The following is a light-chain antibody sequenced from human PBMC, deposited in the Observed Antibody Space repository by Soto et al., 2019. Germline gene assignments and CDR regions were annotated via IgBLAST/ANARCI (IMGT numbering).Light chain of an antibody. CDR3: CSYAGSVV. CDR2: EGS. V-gene: IGLV2-23*01. Sequence: QSALTQXASVSGSPXQSITISCXGTSSDVGSYNLVSWYQQHPGKAPKLMIYEGSKRPSGVSNRFSGSKSGNTASLTISGLQAEDEADYYCCSYAGSVVFGGGTKLTVL. CDR1: SSDVGSYNL. J-gene: IGLJ2*01.